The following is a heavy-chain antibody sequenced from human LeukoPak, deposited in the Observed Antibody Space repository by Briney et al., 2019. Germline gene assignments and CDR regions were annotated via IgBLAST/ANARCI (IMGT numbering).Heavy chain of an antibody. CDR1: GFTFSNYA. Sequence: GGSLRLSCAASGFTFSNYAMHWVRQAPGKGLEWVAVISYDGSNKYYADSVKGRLTISRDNSKNTLYLQMNSLRAEDTAVYYCARVALEWLFRYYFDYWGQGTLVTVSS. V-gene: IGHV3-30-3*01. CDR3: ARVALEWLFRYYFDY. J-gene: IGHJ4*02. D-gene: IGHD3-3*01. CDR2: ISYDGSNK.